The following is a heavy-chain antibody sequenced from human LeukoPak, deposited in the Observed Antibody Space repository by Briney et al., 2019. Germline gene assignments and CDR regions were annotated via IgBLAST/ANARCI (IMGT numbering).Heavy chain of an antibody. Sequence: GGSLRLSCAASGFTFRSYGMHWVRQAPGKGLEWVAVISYYGSNKYYADSVKGRFTISRDNSKNTLYLQMNSLRAEDTAVYYCAKDYCGGSCYSDYWGQGTLVTVSS. CDR2: ISYYGSNK. CDR3: AKDYCGGSCYSDY. CDR1: GFTFRSYG. J-gene: IGHJ4*02. D-gene: IGHD2-15*01. V-gene: IGHV3-30*18.